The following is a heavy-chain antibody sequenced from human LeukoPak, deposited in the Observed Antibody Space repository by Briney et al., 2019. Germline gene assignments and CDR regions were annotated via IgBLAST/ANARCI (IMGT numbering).Heavy chain of an antibody. Sequence: PSETLSLTCTVSGGSISYYYWSWIRQPPGKGLEWFGYVYYSGSTSYNPSLKSRVTISLDTSKHQFSLKLNSVTAADTAVYYCARHAYCGGDCFGGAFEIWGQGTMVTVSS. CDR3: ARHAYCGGDCFGGAFEI. V-gene: IGHV4-59*08. D-gene: IGHD2-21*02. J-gene: IGHJ3*02. CDR2: VYYSGST. CDR1: GGSISYYY.